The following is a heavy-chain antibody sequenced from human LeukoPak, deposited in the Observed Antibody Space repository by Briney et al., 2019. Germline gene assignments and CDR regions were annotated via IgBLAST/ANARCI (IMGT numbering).Heavy chain of an antibody. D-gene: IGHD6-13*01. V-gene: IGHV3-23*01. CDR3: AKFGELYSSSWETFDY. CDR1: GSTFSSYA. Sequence: GGSLRLSCAASGSTFSSYAMSWVRQAPGKGLEWVSAISGSGGSTYYADSVEGRFTISRDNSKNTLYLQMNSLRAEDTAVYYCAKFGELYSSSWETFDYWGQGTLVTVSS. J-gene: IGHJ4*02. CDR2: ISGSGGST.